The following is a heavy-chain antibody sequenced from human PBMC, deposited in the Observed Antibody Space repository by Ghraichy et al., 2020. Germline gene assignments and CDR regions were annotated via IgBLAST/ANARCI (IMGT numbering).Heavy chain of an antibody. V-gene: IGHV4-61*01. CDR1: GGSVSSGSYY. Sequence: TLSLTCTVSGGSVSSGSYYWSWIRQPPGKGLEWIGYIYYSGSTNYNPSLKSRVTISVDTSKNQFSLKLSSVTAADTAVYYCARDGGEGYYSSGLFDYWGQGTLVTVSS. D-gene: IGHD6-19*01. CDR2: IYYSGST. CDR3: ARDGGEGYYSSGLFDY. J-gene: IGHJ4*02.